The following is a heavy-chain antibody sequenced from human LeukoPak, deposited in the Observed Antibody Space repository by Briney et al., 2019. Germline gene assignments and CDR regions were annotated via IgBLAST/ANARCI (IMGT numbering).Heavy chain of an antibody. J-gene: IGHJ5*02. CDR1: GGSISSGGYS. CDR3: ARGRILWFGEPYPGLRSRWFDP. Sequence: SETLSLTCAVSGGSISSGGYSWSWIRQPPGKGLEWIGYIYYSGSTYYNPSLKSRVTISVDTSKNQFSLKLSSVTAADTAVYYCARGRILWFGEPYPGLRSRWFDPWGQGTLVTVSS. D-gene: IGHD3-10*01. V-gene: IGHV4-30-4*07. CDR2: IYYSGST.